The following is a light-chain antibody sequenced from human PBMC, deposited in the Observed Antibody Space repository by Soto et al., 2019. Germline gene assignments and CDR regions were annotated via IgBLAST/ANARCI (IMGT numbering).Light chain of an antibody. V-gene: IGKV3-11*01. Sequence: EIMLKHSPATLSLSPGEGATLSCRASQSVGTYLTWYQQKPGQAPRLLIYGASNRATGIPARFSGSGSGTDFTLTIISLEPEDFAVYFCQQRSTLPLTFGPGTKVDIK. J-gene: IGKJ3*01. CDR3: QQRSTLPLT. CDR1: QSVGTY. CDR2: GAS.